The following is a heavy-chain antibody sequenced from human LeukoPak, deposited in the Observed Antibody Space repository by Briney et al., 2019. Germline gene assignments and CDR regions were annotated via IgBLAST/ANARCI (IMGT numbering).Heavy chain of an antibody. CDR3: AKFERATMVRGPNLDY. D-gene: IGHD3-10*01. CDR1: GFTFSSYA. J-gene: IGHJ4*02. Sequence: PGGSLRLSCAASGFTFSSYAMSWVRQAPGKGLEWVSAISGNGGNTYYADSVKGRFTISRDNAKNTLYLQMNSLRAEDTAVYYCAKFERATMVRGPNLDYWGQGTLVTVSS. V-gene: IGHV3-23*01. CDR2: ISGNGGNT.